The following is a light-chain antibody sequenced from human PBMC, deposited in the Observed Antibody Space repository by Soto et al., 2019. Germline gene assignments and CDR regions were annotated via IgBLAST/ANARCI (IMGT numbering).Light chain of an antibody. J-gene: IGKJ2*01. V-gene: IGKV3-20*01. CDR2: GAS. CDR1: QSVSSSY. CDR3: QQYGISPYT. Sequence: EIVLTQSPGTLPLSPGERATLSCRASQSVSSSYLAWYQHKPGQPPRLLISGASSRATGIPDRFSGSGSGTDFTLTISRLEPEDFAVYYCQQYGISPYTFGQGTKLEIK.